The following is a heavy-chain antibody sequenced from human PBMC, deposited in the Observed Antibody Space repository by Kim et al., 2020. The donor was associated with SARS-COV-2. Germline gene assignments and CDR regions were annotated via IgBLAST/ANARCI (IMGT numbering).Heavy chain of an antibody. V-gene: IGHV3-23*01. D-gene: IGHD3-9*01. CDR2: T. J-gene: IGHJ6*02. Sequence: TYFADSVKGRFTSSRDNSKNTVYLQMNSLRAEDTAVYYCAKSLTWNAMDVWGQGTTVTVSS. CDR3: AKSLTWNAMDV.